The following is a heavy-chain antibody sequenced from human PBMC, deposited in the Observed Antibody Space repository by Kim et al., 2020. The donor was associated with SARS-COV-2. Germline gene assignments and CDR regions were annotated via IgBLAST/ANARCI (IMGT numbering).Heavy chain of an antibody. V-gene: IGHV4-39*07. CDR3: ARGWPKDY. CDR2: GGT. Sequence: GGTYYHPSLKSRVTISVDTSKNQFSLKLSSVTAADTAVYYCARGWPKDYWGQGTLVTVSS. J-gene: IGHJ4*02.